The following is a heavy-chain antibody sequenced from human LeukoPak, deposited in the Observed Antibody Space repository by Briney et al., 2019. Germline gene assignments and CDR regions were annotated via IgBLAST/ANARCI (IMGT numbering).Heavy chain of an antibody. Sequence: GGSLRLSCVASGFSISTFWMTWVRQAPGKGLEWVANMRGDGSRLYYMDSVKGRFTISRDNAKNSLYLQMSDLRAEDTSVYYCTRDVVSLDWLLHMGSFDSWGQGTLVTVSS. CDR3: TRDVVSLDWLLHMGSFDS. V-gene: IGHV3-7*01. CDR2: MRGDGSRL. CDR1: GFSISTFW. D-gene: IGHD3-9*01. J-gene: IGHJ4*02.